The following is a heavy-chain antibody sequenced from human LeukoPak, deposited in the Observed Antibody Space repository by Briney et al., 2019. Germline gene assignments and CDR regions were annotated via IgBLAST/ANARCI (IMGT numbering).Heavy chain of an antibody. J-gene: IGHJ6*02. CDR1: GYTFTNYI. Sequence: ASVKVSCKASGYTFTNYIIHWVRQAPGQGLEWMGWISAYNGSTNYAQKLQGRVTMTTDTSTSTAYMELRSLRSDDTAVYYCARDGDYGDYANDYYYYYGMDVWGQGTTVTVSS. D-gene: IGHD4-17*01. CDR3: ARDGDYGDYANDYYYYYGMDV. V-gene: IGHV1-18*01. CDR2: ISAYNGST.